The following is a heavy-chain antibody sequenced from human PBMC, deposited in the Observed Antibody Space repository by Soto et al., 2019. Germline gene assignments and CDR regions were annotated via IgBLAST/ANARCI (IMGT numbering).Heavy chain of an antibody. D-gene: IGHD3-10*01. J-gene: IGHJ6*02. CDR2: IIPIFGTA. Sequence: QVQLVQSGAEVKKPGSSVKVSCKASGGTFSSYAISWVRQAPGQGLEWMGGIIPIFGTANYAQKFQGRVTITADEYTSTAYMELSSLRSEDTAVYYCARSRQVTMVRGPNYYYYGMDVWGQGTTVTVSS. CDR1: GGTFSSYA. CDR3: ARSRQVTMVRGPNYYYYGMDV. V-gene: IGHV1-69*01.